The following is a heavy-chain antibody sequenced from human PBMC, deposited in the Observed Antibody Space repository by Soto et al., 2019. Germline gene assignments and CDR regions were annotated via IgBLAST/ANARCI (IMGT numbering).Heavy chain of an antibody. V-gene: IGHV4-39*01. Sequence: QLQLQESGPGLVKPSETLSLTCTVSGGSISSSSYYWGWIRQPPGKGLEWIGSIYYSGSTYYNPSLKSRVTISVDTSKNQFSLKLSSVTAADTAVYYCARGNYDILTGYYNRGPTMYNWFDPWGQGTLVTVSS. D-gene: IGHD3-9*01. CDR1: GGSISSSSYY. CDR2: IYYSGST. CDR3: ARGNYDILTGYYNRGPTMYNWFDP. J-gene: IGHJ5*02.